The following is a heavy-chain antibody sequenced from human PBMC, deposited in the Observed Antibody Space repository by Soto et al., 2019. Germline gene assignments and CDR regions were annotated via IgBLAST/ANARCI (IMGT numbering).Heavy chain of an antibody. J-gene: IGHJ5*02. V-gene: IGHV1-3*01. CDR2: INAGNGNT. CDR1: GYTFTSYA. D-gene: IGHD2-8*01. Sequence: ASVKVSCKASGYTFTSYAMHCVRQAPGQRLEWMGWINAGNGNTKYSQKFQGRVTITRDTSASTAYMELSSLRSEDTAVYYCARDPSYCTNGVCYWFDPWGQGTLVTVSS. CDR3: ARDPSYCTNGVCYWFDP.